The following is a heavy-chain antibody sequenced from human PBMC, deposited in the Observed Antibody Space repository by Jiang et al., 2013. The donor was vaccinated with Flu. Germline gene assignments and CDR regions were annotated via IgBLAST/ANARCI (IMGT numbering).Heavy chain of an antibody. V-gene: IGHV3-15*05. CDR2: IKSNTDGGTV. Sequence: LSCEASGINFTSAWMNWVRQAPGKGLEWVGRIKSNTDGGTVDYAAPVEGRFTISREDSKNMVYLQMNSLKIEDTAVYYCAAAGPRDVWSGYYNQPFDSWGQGNLVTVSS. D-gene: IGHD3-3*01. CDR1: GINFTSAW. J-gene: IGHJ4*02. CDR3: AAAGPRDVWSGYYNQPFDS.